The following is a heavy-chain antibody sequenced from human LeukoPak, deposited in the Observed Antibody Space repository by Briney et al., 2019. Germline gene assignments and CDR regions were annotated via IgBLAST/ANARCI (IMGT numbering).Heavy chain of an antibody. CDR3: ARDRGEWGFDP. J-gene: IGHJ5*02. CDR1: GGSISSYY. V-gene: IGHV4-59*12. D-gene: IGHD3-16*01. Sequence: SETLSLTCTVSGGSISSYYWSWIRQPPGKGLEWIGYIYYSGSTNYNPSLKSRVTMSVDTSKNQFSLKLSSVTAADTAVYYCARDRGEWGFDPWGQGTLVTVSS. CDR2: IYYSGST.